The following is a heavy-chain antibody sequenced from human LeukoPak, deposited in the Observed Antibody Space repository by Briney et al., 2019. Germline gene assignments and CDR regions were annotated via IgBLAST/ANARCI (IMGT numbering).Heavy chain of an antibody. Sequence: GGSLRLSCAASGFTFSSYWMSWVRQAPRKGLEWVANIKQDGSEKYYVDSVKGRFTISRDNAKNSLYLQMNSLRAEDTAVYYCARDLEVIAAAGNYDYWGQGTLVTVSS. J-gene: IGHJ4*02. CDR1: GFTFSSYW. CDR3: ARDLEVIAAAGNYDY. V-gene: IGHV3-7*03. D-gene: IGHD6-13*01. CDR2: IKQDGSEK.